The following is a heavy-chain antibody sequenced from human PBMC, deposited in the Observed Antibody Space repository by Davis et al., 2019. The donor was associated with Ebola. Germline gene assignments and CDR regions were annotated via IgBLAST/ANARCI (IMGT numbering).Heavy chain of an antibody. V-gene: IGHV3-21*01. Sequence: GESLKISCAASRFTFSSYSMNWVRQAPGKGLEWVSSISSSSSYIYYADSVKGRFTISRDNAKKSLYLQMNILRAEDTAVYYCARVDAAEAFDYWGQGTLVTVSS. J-gene: IGHJ4*02. CDR3: ARVDAAEAFDY. CDR1: RFTFSSYS. D-gene: IGHD6-25*01. CDR2: ISSSSSYI.